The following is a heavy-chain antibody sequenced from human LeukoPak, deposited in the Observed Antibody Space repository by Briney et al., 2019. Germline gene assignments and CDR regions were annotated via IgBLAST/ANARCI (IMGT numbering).Heavy chain of an antibody. CDR3: ARDLLRIAARSTPPGY. V-gene: IGHV1-18*04. CDR2: ISAYNGDT. Sequence: ASVKVSCKASGYTFTSYGISWVRQAPGQWLEWMGWISAYNGDTNYAQKLQGRVTMTTDTSTSTAYMELRSLRSDDTAVYYCARDLLRIAARSTPPGYWGQGTLVTVSS. D-gene: IGHD6-6*01. J-gene: IGHJ4*02. CDR1: GYTFTSYG.